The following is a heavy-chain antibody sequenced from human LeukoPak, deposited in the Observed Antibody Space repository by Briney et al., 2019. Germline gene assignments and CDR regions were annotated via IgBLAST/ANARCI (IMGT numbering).Heavy chain of an antibody. D-gene: IGHD3-10*01. Sequence: PSETLSLTCTVSGGSISSGNYYWSWIRPHPGKGLEWIGYIHHSGSTYYNPSLKSRVIISVDTSKNQFSLKLNSVTAADTAVYYCASYGSGSYRFDPWGQGTLVTVSS. V-gene: IGHV4-31*03. CDR3: ASYGSGSYRFDP. J-gene: IGHJ5*02. CDR2: IHHSGST. CDR1: GGSISSGNYY.